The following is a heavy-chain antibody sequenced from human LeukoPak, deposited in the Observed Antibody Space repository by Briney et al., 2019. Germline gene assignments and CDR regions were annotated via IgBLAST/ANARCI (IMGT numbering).Heavy chain of an antibody. CDR1: GYTFTSYG. CDR2: ISAYNGNT. D-gene: IGHD1-26*01. J-gene: IGHJ4*02. V-gene: IGHV1-18*01. Sequence: GASVKVSCKASGYTFTSYGISWVRQAPGQGLEWMGWISAYNGNTYYAQKLQGRLTMTTDTSTSTAYMELRSLRSDDTAAYYCARDQPRELPPFDYWGQGTLVTVSS. CDR3: ARDQPRELPPFDY.